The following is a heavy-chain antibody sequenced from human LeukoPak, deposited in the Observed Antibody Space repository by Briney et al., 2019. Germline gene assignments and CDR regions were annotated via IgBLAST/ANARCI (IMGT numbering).Heavy chain of an antibody. CDR2: FDPEDGET. V-gene: IGHV1-24*01. D-gene: IGHD3-22*01. Sequence: GASVKVSCKVSGYTLTELSTHWVRQAPGKGLEWMGGFDPEDGETIYAQKFQGRVTMTTDTSTSTAYMELRSLRSDDTAVYYCAREYYYDSSGYYYYFDYWGQGTLVTVSS. CDR1: GYTLTELS. J-gene: IGHJ4*02. CDR3: AREYYYDSSGYYYYFDY.